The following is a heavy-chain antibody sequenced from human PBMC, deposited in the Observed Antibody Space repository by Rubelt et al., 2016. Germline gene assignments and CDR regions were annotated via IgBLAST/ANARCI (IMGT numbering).Heavy chain of an antibody. CDR3: ARGSGDYSGSYYYYGVDV. CDR2: IYYSGST. J-gene: IGHJ6*02. Sequence: QVQLQQWGAGLLKPSETLSLTCAVYGESFSGNYWTWIRQPPGEGLEWIGCIYYSGSTTYNPSLKSRVIISVDTSKNQFSLNLSSVTAADTAVYYCARGSGDYSGSYYYYGVDVWGQGTTVTVSS. CDR1: GESFSGNY. V-gene: IGHV4-34*11. D-gene: IGHD4-23*01.